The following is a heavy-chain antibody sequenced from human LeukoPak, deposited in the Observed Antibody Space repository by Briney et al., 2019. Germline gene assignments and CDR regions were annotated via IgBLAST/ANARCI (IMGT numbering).Heavy chain of an antibody. J-gene: IGHJ4*02. CDR2: TYYRSQWFI. Sequence: SPTLSLTCAISGDSVPIDSAAWNWIGQSPSRGLEWLGRTYYRSQWFIDYAVSVKTRITIKSDTSRNQFSLELNSVTPEDTGVYYCARGSGYYDTGSFSFVDDWGQGTLVTVSS. CDR1: GDSVPIDSAA. CDR3: ARGSGYYDTGSFSFVDD. D-gene: IGHD3-22*01. V-gene: IGHV6-1*01.